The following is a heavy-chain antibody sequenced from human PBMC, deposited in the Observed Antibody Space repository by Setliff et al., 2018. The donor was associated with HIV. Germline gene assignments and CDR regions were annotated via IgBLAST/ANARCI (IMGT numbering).Heavy chain of an antibody. V-gene: IGHV4-39*01. Sequence: PSETLSLTCTVSGGSIVSSSYYWGWIRQPPGKGLEWIGTMYYRGTTYNNPSLKSRVTFSADTSKNQFSLNLNSVTATDTAVYYCARQGLTMNRGVPAPILYYFNYWGPGILVTVSS. CDR3: ARQGLTMNRGVPAPILYYFNY. J-gene: IGHJ4*02. D-gene: IGHD3-10*01. CDR2: MYYRGTT. CDR1: GGSIVSSSYY.